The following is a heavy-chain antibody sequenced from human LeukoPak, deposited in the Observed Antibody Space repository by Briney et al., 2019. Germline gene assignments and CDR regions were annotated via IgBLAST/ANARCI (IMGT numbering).Heavy chain of an antibody. CDR3: AMGRYYSDTSGPYYFDS. V-gene: IGHV3-7*04. Sequence: GGSLRLSCAATGFSFSSYWMSWVRQAPGKGLEWVANIKQDGSEEYYVGSVKGRLTISRDNAKNSLYLQMNSLRAEDTAVYYCAMGRYYSDTSGPYYFDSWGQGTLVTVSS. D-gene: IGHD3-22*01. J-gene: IGHJ4*02. CDR1: GFSFSSYW. CDR2: IKQDGSEE.